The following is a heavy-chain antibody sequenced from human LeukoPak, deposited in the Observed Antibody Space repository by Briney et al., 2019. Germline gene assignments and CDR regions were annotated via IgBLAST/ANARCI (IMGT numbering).Heavy chain of an antibody. CDR3: ARGRFCDSGNCYLDY. CDR1: GYTFSDYW. J-gene: IGHJ4*02. Sequence: GGSLRLSCAASGYTFSDYWMSWVRQAPGKGRERVANIKPDGRDKYHVDSVKGRFTISRDNAKASLYLLMNSLRAEDTAVYYCARGRFCDSGNCYLDYWGQGTLVTVSS. V-gene: IGHV3-7*01. D-gene: IGHD4-23*01. CDR2: IKPDGRDK.